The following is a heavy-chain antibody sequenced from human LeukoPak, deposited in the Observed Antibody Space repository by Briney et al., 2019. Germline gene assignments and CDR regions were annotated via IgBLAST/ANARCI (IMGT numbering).Heavy chain of an antibody. J-gene: IGHJ5*02. CDR2: IYWDDDE. D-gene: IGHD6-19*01. Sequence: SGPTLVKPTQTLTLTGTFSGFSLSTSGVGVGWIRQPPGKALEWLALIYWDDDERYSPSLKSRLTITKDTSKNQVVLTMTNMDPVDTATYYCAQILVAGTYDPWGQGTLVTVSS. V-gene: IGHV2-5*02. CDR3: AQILVAGTYDP. CDR1: GFSLSTSGVG.